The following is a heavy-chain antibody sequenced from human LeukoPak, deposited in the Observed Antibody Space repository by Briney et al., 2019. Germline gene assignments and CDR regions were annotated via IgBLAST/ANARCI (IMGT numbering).Heavy chain of an antibody. V-gene: IGHV4-59*08. Sequence: TSETLSLTCSISGASFSTYYWSWIRQPPGKGLEWIGYVYYSGSTTYNPSLESRVTISVDTSKSQFSLNLTSVTAADTAVYYCARFYSYYYYMDVWGKGATVTVSS. J-gene: IGHJ6*03. CDR1: GASFSTYY. CDR2: VYYSGST. D-gene: IGHD4-11*01. CDR3: ARFYSYYYYMDV.